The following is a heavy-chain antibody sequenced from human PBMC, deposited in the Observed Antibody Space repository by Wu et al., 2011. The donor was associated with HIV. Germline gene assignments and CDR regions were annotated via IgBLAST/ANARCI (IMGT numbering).Heavy chain of an antibody. CDR3: ARWMEYTYGNYHYYHYMDV. CDR1: GYTFTGYY. CDR2: INPNSGGT. Sequence: QVQLVQSGAEVKKPGASVTVSCKASGYTFTGYYMHWVRQAPGQGFEWMGWINPNSGGTGYAQKFQGRVTMTRNTSISTAYMELSSLISEDTAVYFXARWMEYTYGNYHYYHYMDVWGKRDHGHRL. D-gene: IGHD5-18*01. V-gene: IGHV1-2*02. J-gene: IGHJ6*03.